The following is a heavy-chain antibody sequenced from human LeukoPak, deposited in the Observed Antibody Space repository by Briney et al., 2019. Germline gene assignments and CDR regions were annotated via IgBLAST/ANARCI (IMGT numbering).Heavy chain of an antibody. CDR2: IRYDGSNK. CDR3: ARVDSSGLWWFDP. CDR1: GFTFNSYG. J-gene: IGHJ5*02. V-gene: IGHV3-30*02. D-gene: IGHD3-22*01. Sequence: GGSLRLSCAASGFTFNSYGMHWVRQAPGKGLEWVAFIRYDGSNKYYADSVKGRFTISRDNSKNTLYLQMNSLRAEDTAVYYCARVDSSGLWWFDPWGQGTLVTVSS.